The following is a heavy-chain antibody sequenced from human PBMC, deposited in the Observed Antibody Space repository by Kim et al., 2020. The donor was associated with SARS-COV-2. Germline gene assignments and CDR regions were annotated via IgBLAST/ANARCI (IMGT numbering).Heavy chain of an antibody. D-gene: IGHD1-7*01. CDR3: ARVLTGTMYYFDY. CDR1: GFTFSSYA. V-gene: IGHV3-64*01. CDR2: ISSNGGST. Sequence: GGSLRLSCAASGFTFSSYAMHWVRQAPGKGLEYVSAISSNGGSTYYANSVKGRFTISRDNSKNTLYLQMGSLRAEDMAVYYCARVLTGTMYYFDYWGQGTLVTVSS. J-gene: IGHJ4*02.